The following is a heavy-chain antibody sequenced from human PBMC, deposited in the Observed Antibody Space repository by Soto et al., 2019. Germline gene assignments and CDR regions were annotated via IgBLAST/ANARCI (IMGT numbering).Heavy chain of an antibody. D-gene: IGHD3-22*01. V-gene: IGHV4-30-2*01. CDR2: IYHSGST. CDR3: ARLTYYYDSSGYRNWFDP. Sequence: QLQLQESGSGLVKPSQTLSLTCAVSGGSISSGGYSWSWIRQPPGKGLEWIGYIYHSGSTYYNPSLKSRVTISVDRSKNQFSLKLGSVTAADTAVYYCARLTYYYDSSGYRNWFDPWGQGTLVTVSS. CDR1: GGSISSGGYS. J-gene: IGHJ5*02.